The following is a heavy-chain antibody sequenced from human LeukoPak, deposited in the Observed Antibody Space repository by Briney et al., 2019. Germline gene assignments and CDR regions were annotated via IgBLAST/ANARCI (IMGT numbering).Heavy chain of an antibody. CDR1: GFSFSTIY. CDR2: INVDGTAE. CDR3: ARDPYRFPFDI. Sequence: GGSLRLSCAASGFSFSTIYMSWVRQTPGQGLEWVANINVDGTAEYYVDSVKGRFTISGDNAKNSLYLQMNSLRAEDTAVYYCARDPYRFPFDIWGQGTVVLVSS. D-gene: IGHD1-26*01. V-gene: IGHV3-7*03. J-gene: IGHJ3*02.